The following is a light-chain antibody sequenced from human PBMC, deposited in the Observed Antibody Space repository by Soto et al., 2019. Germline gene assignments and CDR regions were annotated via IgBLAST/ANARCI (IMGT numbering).Light chain of an antibody. CDR2: SNN. J-gene: IGLJ1*01. Sequence: QSVLTQPPSASGTPGQRVTISCSGSSSNIGGNYVYWYQQLPGTAPNLLIYSNNHRPSWVPDRFSGSTSGTSASLAISGLRSEGEAEDDCAPWADGLSGFYVFGTGTKLTVL. CDR1: SSNIGGNY. CDR3: APWADGLSGFYV. V-gene: IGLV1-47*02.